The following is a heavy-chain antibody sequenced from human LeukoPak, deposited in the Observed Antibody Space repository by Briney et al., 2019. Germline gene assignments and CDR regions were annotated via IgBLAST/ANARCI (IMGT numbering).Heavy chain of an antibody. CDR2: IMPFLDVA. Sequence: ASVKVSCKASGDTFNDYTFSWVRQAPGQGLEWMGRIMPFLDVANYAPKFQGRVTLTADKSTSTAYMELSDLKSEDTAVYYCARDHCSGGSCHGGHWGHRTLVTVSS. D-gene: IGHD2-15*01. CDR1: GDTFNDYT. J-gene: IGHJ4*01. V-gene: IGHV1-69*04. CDR3: ARDHCSGGSCHGGH.